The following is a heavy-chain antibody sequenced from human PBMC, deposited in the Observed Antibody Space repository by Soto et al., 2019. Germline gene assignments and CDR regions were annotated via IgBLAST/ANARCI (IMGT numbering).Heavy chain of an antibody. V-gene: IGHV3-13*01. CDR1: GFTFSSYD. CDR2: IGTAGDT. J-gene: IGHJ6*02. CDR3: ARAIAAAGKGGYYYYGMDV. D-gene: IGHD6-13*01. Sequence: EVQLVESGGGLVQPGGSLRLSCAASGFTFSSYDIHWVRQATGKGLEWVSAIGTAGDTYYPGSVKGRFTISRENAKNSLYLQMNSLRAGDTAVYYCARAIAAAGKGGYYYYGMDVWGQGTTVTVSS.